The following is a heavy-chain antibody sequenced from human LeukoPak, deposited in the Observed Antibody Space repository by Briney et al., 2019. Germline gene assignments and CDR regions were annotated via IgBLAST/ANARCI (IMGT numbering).Heavy chain of an antibody. CDR1: GGSINSSGYY. J-gene: IGHJ3*02. V-gene: IGHV4-39*01. D-gene: IGHD6-19*01. Sequence: PSETLSLTCTVSGGSINSSGYYWGWIRQPPGKGLEWIGSIYYSGSTYYNPSLKSRVTFSVDTSKNQFSLKLSSVTAADTAVYYCARLLSSDWYKGAFDIWGQGTMVTVSS. CDR3: ARLLSSDWYKGAFDI. CDR2: IYYSGST.